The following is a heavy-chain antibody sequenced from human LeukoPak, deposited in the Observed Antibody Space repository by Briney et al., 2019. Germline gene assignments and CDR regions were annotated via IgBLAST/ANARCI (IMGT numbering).Heavy chain of an antibody. CDR2: IIPILGIA. D-gene: IGHD6-19*01. CDR3: ARDRGGSGWYNWFDP. J-gene: IGHJ5*02. Sequence: SVKVSCKASGGTFSSYAISWVRQAPGQGLEWMGRIIPILGIANYAQKFQGRVTITADKSTSTAYMELSSLRSEDTAVYYCARDRGGSGWYNWFDPWGQGTLVTVSS. CDR1: GGTFSSYA. V-gene: IGHV1-69*04.